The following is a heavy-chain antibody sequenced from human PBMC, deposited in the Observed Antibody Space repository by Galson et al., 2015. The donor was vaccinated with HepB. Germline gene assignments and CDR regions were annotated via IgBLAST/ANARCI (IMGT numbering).Heavy chain of an antibody. CDR2: IFYRGST. CDR1: GGYINNYY. CDR3: AATPGYDYGSGCGP. D-gene: IGHD3-10*01. J-gene: IGHJ5*02. Sequence: QVQLQESGPGLVKPSETLYLTCTVSGGYINNYYWSWIRQPPGKGLEWIGYIFYRGSTHSNPSLESRVTISVDTSKNQFSRKLTSVTAADTAVYYCAATPGYDYGSGCGPWGQGTLVTVSS. V-gene: IGHV4-59*08.